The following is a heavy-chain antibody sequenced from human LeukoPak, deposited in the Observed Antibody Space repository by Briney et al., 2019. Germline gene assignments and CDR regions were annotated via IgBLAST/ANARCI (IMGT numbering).Heavy chain of an antibody. V-gene: IGHV1-2*04. D-gene: IGHD3-22*01. CDR3: ARAYYYDSSAYYYDY. Sequence: ASVKVSCKASGYSLTAYYMHWVRQAPGQGLEWMGRINPNSGDTNYAQRFQDWVTMTRDTSISTAYMELSRLKSDDTAVYYCARAYYYDSSAYYYDYWGRGTLVTVSS. J-gene: IGHJ4*02. CDR1: GYSLTAYY. CDR2: INPNSGDT.